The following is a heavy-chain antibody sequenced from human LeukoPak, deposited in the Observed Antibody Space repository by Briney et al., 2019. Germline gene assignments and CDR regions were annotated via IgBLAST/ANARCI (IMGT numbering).Heavy chain of an antibody. CDR2: IYPDDSDT. J-gene: IGHJ3*01. Sequence: GVSLKISCKGSGYKFNAYWIAWVRQMPGKGLEWVGIIYPDDSDTRYSPSFQGQVTISADKSVSIAYLQWSSLKASDTAMYYCARPNITSYYDSRGYDAFDVWGQGTMVIVSS. CDR3: ARPNITSYYDSRGYDAFDV. V-gene: IGHV5-51*01. D-gene: IGHD3-22*01. CDR1: GYKFNAYW.